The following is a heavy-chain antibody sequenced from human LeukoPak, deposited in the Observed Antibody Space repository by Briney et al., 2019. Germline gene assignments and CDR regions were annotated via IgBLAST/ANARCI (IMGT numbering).Heavy chain of an antibody. CDR1: GFTFNSYS. CDR2: ISSSSRFI. D-gene: IGHD3-10*01. CDR3: AKGRYYPKDFFDY. Sequence: PGGSLRLSCAASGFTFNSYSMNWFRQAPGKGLEWVSSISSSSRFIYYADSVKGRFNISRDNSKNTVYLQMNSLRAEDTAVYCCAKGRYYPKDFFDYWGQGTLVTVSS. J-gene: IGHJ4*02. V-gene: IGHV3-21*01.